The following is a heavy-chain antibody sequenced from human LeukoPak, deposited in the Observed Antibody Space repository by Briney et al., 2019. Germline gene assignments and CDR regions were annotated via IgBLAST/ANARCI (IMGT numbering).Heavy chain of an antibody. J-gene: IGHJ4*02. D-gene: IGHD3-10*01. CDR1: GGSISSGSYY. V-gene: IGHV4-61*02. CDR2: IYTSGST. Sequence: SETLSLTCTVSGGSISSGSYYWSWIRQPAGKGLEWIGRIYTSGSTNYNPSLKSRVTISVDTSKNQFSLKLSSVTAADTAVYYCARGVLLWFGELSGWGQGTLVTVSS. CDR3: ARGVLLWFGELSG.